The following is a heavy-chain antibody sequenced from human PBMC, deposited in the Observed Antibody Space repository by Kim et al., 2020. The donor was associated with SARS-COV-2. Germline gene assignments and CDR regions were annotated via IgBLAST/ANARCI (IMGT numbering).Heavy chain of an antibody. CDR1: GFTFSSYS. D-gene: IGHD6-19*01. J-gene: IGHJ4*02. CDR2: ISSSSSYI. Sequence: GGSLRLSCAASGFTFSSYSMNWVRQAPGKGLEWVSSISSSSSYIYYADSVKGRFTISRDNAKNSLYLQMNSLRAEDTAVYYCARDQQWLVTFFPDYWGQGTLVTVSS. V-gene: IGHV3-21*01. CDR3: ARDQQWLVTFFPDY.